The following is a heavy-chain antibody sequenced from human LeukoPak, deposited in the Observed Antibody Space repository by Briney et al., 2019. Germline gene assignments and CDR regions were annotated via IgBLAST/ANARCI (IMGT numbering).Heavy chain of an antibody. Sequence: SQTLSLTCAISGDSVSSSSAAWNWIRQSPSRGLEWLGRTYYRSTWNNDYALSVKSRIIIIPDTSKNQFSLQVNSVTPEDTAVYYCARWSATVSGGDASDIWGQGTMVTVSS. CDR2: TYYRSTWNN. CDR1: GDSVSSSSAA. CDR3: ARWSATVSGGDASDI. V-gene: IGHV6-1*01. J-gene: IGHJ3*02. D-gene: IGHD4-17*01.